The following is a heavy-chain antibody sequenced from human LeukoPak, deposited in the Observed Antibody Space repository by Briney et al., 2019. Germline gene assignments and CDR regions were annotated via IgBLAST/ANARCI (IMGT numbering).Heavy chain of an antibody. D-gene: IGHD3-22*01. CDR1: GYTFTSYA. Sequence: ASVKVSCKASGYTFTSYAMHWVRQAPGQRLEWMGWINAGNGNTKYSQKFQGRVTITRDTSASTAYMELSSLRSEDTAVYYCARGDYYDSSGEMYYFDYWGQGTLVTVSS. CDR3: ARGDYYDSSGEMYYFDY. J-gene: IGHJ4*02. V-gene: IGHV1-3*01. CDR2: INAGNGNT.